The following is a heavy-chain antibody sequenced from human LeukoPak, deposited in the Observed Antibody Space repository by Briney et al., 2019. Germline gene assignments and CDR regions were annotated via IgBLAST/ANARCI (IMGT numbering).Heavy chain of an antibody. Sequence: SETLSLTCAVSGYSISSGYYWGWIRQPPGKGLEWIGSIYHSGSTYYNPSLKSRVTISVDTSKNQFSLKPSSVTAADTAVYYCASEQIAAAGTLYYFDYWGQGTLVTVSS. V-gene: IGHV4-38-2*01. CDR2: IYHSGST. CDR3: ASEQIAAAGTLYYFDY. CDR1: GYSISSGYY. J-gene: IGHJ4*02. D-gene: IGHD6-13*01.